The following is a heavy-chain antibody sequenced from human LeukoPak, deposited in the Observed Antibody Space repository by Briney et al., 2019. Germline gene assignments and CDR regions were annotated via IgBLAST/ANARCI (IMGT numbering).Heavy chain of an antibody. CDR1: GFTFSDYY. D-gene: IGHD6-19*01. V-gene: IGHV3-11*04. Sequence: PGGSLRLSCAASGFTFSDYYMSWIRQAPGKGLEWVSYISSSGSTIYYADSVKGRFTISRDNANNFLDLQMNTLRPEDTAVYYCAREGGSGWYSGWFDPWGQGTLVTVSS. J-gene: IGHJ5*02. CDR3: AREGGSGWYSGWFDP. CDR2: ISSSGSTI.